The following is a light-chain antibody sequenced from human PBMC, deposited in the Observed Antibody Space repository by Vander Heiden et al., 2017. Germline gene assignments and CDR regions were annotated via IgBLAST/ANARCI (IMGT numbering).Light chain of an antibody. Sequence: QSALSQPLSASAAPGQTVTISSSGSSYSIENNYGYWYQQHPGTAPKLHIYDNNKRPSGIPDRFSGSKSGTSATLGITGLQTGDEADYYCGTWDSSLSAVVFGGGTKLTVL. V-gene: IGLV1-51*01. CDR3: GTWDSSLSAVV. CDR2: DNN. J-gene: IGLJ2*01. CDR1: SYSIENNY.